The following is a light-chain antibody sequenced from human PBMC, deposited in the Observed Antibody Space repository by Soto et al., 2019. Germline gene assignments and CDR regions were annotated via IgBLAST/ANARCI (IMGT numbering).Light chain of an antibody. CDR3: QQSYGTPLT. CDR1: QSISNY. CDR2: AAS. Sequence: DMEMTQSPSSLSASVGDRVTITCRASQSISNYLNWYQHKPGKVPKLLIYAASSLQSGVPTRFSGSGSGTHLTLTINSLQPEDFANYYCQQSYGTPLTFGGGTKIEIK. J-gene: IGKJ4*01. V-gene: IGKV1-39*01.